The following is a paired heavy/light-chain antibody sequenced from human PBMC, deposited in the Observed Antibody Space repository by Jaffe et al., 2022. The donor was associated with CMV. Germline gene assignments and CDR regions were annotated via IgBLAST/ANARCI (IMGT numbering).Light chain of an antibody. J-gene: IGLJ3*02. CDR3: VAWDDNLSGPR. Sequence: QSVLTQPPSASGTPGQRVTISCSGSKSNIGNNYVYWYQQIPGSAPKLLIYKDNQRPSGVPDRFSGSKSGTTASLAISGLRSDDETDYYCVAWDDNLSGPRFGGGTKVTVL. V-gene: IGLV1-47*01. CDR2: KDN. CDR1: KSNIGNNY.
Heavy chain of an antibody. V-gene: IGHV1-46*01. J-gene: IGHJ6*02. CDR2: INPRGGSP. CDR1: GYTFIDYY. D-gene: IGHD3-16*01. Sequence: QVQLVQSGAEAKRPGASVKVSCKASGYTFIDYYMDWVRQAPGQGLEWMGVINPRGGSPAYAQKFKGRVTMTADTSASTVYMQLTSLRSEDTAVYFCAREWGSDSSFTGYGMDVWGQGTTVIVSS. CDR3: AREWGSDSSFTGYGMDV.